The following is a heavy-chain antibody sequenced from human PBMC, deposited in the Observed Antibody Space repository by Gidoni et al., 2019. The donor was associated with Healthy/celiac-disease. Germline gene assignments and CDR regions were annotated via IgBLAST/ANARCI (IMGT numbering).Heavy chain of an antibody. D-gene: IGHD3-22*01. J-gene: IGHJ3*02. Sequence: EVQLLESGGGLVQPGGSLRLSCAASGFPFSSYAMSWVRQAPGKGLEWVSAISGSGGSTYYADSVKGRFTISRDNSKNTLYLQMNSLRAEDTAVYYCAKEDMTYYYDSSGYSNAFDIWGQGTMVTVSS. CDR1: GFPFSSYA. V-gene: IGHV3-23*01. CDR3: AKEDMTYYYDSSGYSNAFDI. CDR2: ISGSGGST.